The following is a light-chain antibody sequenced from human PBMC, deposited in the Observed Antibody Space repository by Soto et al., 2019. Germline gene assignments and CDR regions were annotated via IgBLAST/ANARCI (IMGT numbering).Light chain of an antibody. J-gene: IGLJ2*01. CDR3: QSYGSSLSGVV. Sequence: QSVLPQPPSVSGAPGQRVTISCTGSSSNIGAGYDVHGYQQLPGTAPKLLIFGNSNRPSGVPDRFSGSKSGTSASLAITGLQAEDEADYYCQSYGSSLSGVVFGGGTKL. CDR1: SSNIGAGYD. V-gene: IGLV1-40*01. CDR2: GNS.